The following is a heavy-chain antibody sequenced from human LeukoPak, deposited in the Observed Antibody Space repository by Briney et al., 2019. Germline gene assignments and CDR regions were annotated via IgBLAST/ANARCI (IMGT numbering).Heavy chain of an antibody. CDR2: IYHSGST. Sequence: SETLSLTCTVSGGSISSYYWSWIRQPPGKGLEWIGEIYHSGSTNYNPSLKSRVTISVDKSKNQFSLKLSSVTAADTAVYYCARAALEPREYYYGMDVWGQGTTVTVSS. CDR1: GGSISSYY. V-gene: IGHV4-59*12. CDR3: ARAALEPREYYYGMDV. D-gene: IGHD1-1*01. J-gene: IGHJ6*02.